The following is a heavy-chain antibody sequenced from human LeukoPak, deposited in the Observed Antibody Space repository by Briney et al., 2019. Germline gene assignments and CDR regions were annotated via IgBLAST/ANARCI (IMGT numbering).Heavy chain of an antibody. CDR1: GFTFTNYW. CDR2: IYPGDSGT. J-gene: IGHJ4*02. CDR3: ATFIYASGYY. D-gene: IGHD3-10*01. V-gene: IGHV5-51*01. Sequence: GASLQISCKGSGFTFTNYWIGWVRQLPGKGLEWVGIIYPGDSGTRYSPSFQGQVTISADTSISTAYLQWSSLKASDTAMYYCATFIYASGYYWGQGTPVTVSS.